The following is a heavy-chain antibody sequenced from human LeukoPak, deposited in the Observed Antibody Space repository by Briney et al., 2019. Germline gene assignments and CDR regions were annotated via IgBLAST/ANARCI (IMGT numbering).Heavy chain of an antibody. CDR3: ARDYRYYDSSGRSDTFDY. CDR1: GGSISSYY. J-gene: IGHJ4*02. CDR2: IYYSGST. Sequence: ASETLSLTCTVSGGSISSYYWSWIRQPPGKGLEWVGYIYYSGSTNYNPSLKSRVTISVDTSKNQFSLKLSSVTAADTAVYYCARDYRYYDSSGRSDTFDYWGQGTLVTVSS. V-gene: IGHV4-59*01. D-gene: IGHD3-22*01.